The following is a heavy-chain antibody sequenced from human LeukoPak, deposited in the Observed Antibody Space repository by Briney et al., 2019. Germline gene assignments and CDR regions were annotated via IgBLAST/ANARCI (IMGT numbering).Heavy chain of an antibody. V-gene: IGHV4-34*01. CDR2: INHSGSI. D-gene: IGHD3-16*01. Sequence: SGTLSLTCAVYGGSFSGYYCSWIRQPPGKGLEWIGEINHSGSINYAPSLESRVTISVDMSKNQISLKLNSVTAADTAVYYCARHYGPWGQGTLVAVSS. CDR1: GGSFSGYY. J-gene: IGHJ5*02. CDR3: ARHYGP.